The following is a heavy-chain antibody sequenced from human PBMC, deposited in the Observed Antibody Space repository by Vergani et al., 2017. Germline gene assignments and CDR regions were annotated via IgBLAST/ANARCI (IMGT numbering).Heavy chain of an antibody. V-gene: IGHV4-38-2*02. CDR2: IYHSGST. CDR3: AGGLRISGDFWSGYYTGSSLR. Sequence: QVQLQESGPGLVKPSETLSLTCTVSGYSISSGYYWGWIRQPPGKGLEWIGSIYHSGSTYYNPSLKSRVTISVDTSKNQFSLKLSSVTAADTAVYYCAGGLRISGDFWSGYYTGSSLRWGQGTLVTVSS. J-gene: IGHJ4*02. D-gene: IGHD3-3*01. CDR1: GYSISSGYY.